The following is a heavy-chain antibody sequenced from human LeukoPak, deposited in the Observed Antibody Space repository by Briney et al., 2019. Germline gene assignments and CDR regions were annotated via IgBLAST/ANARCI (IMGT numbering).Heavy chain of an antibody. CDR1: GFTFDDYA. Sequence: PGGSLRLSCAASGFTFDDYAMHWVRQAPGKGLEWVSGISWNSGSIGYADSVKGRFTISRDNSKNTLYLQMNSLRAEDTAVYYCAHGTMYQLDYWGQGTLVTVSS. J-gene: IGHJ4*02. CDR2: ISWNSGSI. D-gene: IGHD2-2*01. V-gene: IGHV3-9*01. CDR3: AHGTMYQLDY.